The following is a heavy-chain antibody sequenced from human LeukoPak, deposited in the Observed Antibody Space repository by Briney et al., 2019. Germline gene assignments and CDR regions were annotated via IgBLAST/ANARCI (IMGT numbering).Heavy chain of an antibody. J-gene: IGHJ3*02. CDR1: GYSLTSYW. CDR2: IYPGDSDT. CDR3: ARLRVATILADAFDI. V-gene: IGHV5-51*01. D-gene: IGHD5-12*01. Sequence: GESLKISCKGSGYSLTSYWIGWVRQMPGKGLEWMGIIYPGDSDTRYSPSFQGQVTISADKSISTAYLQWSSLKASDTAMYYCARLRVATILADAFDIWGQGTMVTVSS.